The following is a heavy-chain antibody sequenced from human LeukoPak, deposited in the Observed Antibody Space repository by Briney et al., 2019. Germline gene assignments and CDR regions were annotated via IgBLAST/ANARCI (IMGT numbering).Heavy chain of an antibody. J-gene: IGHJ4*02. CDR3: ARDLSITMVRGVLPYYFDY. D-gene: IGHD3-10*01. CDR1: TFTFSDYY. V-gene: IGHV3-11*04. CDR2: ITSSGSAI. Sequence: WGSLRLSGAASTFTFSDYYMSWIRQAPGKGLEWVSYITSSGSAIYYADSVKGRFTISRDNAKNSLYLQMNSLRAEDTAVYYCARDLSITMVRGVLPYYFDYWGQGTLVTVSS.